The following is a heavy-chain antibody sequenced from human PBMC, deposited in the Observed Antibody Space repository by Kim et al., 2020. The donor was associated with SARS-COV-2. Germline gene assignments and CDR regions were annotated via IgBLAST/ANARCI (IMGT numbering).Heavy chain of an antibody. V-gene: IGHV3-30-3*01. CDR3: ARDPIRLMTFPGSHYGMDV. CDR1: GFTFSSYA. D-gene: IGHD3-16*01. Sequence: GGSLRLSCAASGFTFSSYAMHWVRQAPGKGLEWVAVISYDGSNKYYADSVKGRFTISRDNSKNTLYLQMNSLRAEDTAVYYCARDPIRLMTFPGSHYGMDVWGQGTTVTVSS. CDR2: ISYDGSNK. J-gene: IGHJ6*02.